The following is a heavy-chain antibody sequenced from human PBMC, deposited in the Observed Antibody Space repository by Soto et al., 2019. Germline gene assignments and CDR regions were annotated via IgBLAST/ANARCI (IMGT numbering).Heavy chain of an antibody. CDR2: INPNSGGT. CDR3: ARDSGQPYYYYYYMDV. J-gene: IGHJ6*03. Sequence: ASVKVSCKASGYTFTGYYMHWVRQAPGQGLEWMGWINPNSGGTNYAQKFQGWVTMTRDTSISTAYMELSRLRSDDTAVYYCARDSGQPYYYYYYMDVWGKGTTVTVSS. D-gene: IGHD5-12*01. V-gene: IGHV1-2*04. CDR1: GYTFTGYY.